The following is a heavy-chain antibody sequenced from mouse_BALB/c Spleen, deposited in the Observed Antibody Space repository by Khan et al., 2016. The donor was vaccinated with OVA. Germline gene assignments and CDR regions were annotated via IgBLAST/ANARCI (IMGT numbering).Heavy chain of an antibody. CDR1: GYTFTDYA. V-gene: IGHV1S137*01. Sequence: QVQLQQPGPELLRPGVSVKISCKGSGYTFTDYAMHWVKQSHAKSLEWIGVISTYYGNTDYNQKFKGKATMTVDKSSNTAYMELARFTSEDSAIYYCARGSGYDRFAYWGQGTLVTVSA. CDR2: ISTYYGNT. CDR3: ARGSGYDRFAY. D-gene: IGHD2-2*01. J-gene: IGHJ3*01.